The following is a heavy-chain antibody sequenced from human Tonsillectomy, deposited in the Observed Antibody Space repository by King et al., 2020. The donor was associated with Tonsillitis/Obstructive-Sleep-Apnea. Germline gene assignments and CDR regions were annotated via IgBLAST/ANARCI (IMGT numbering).Heavy chain of an antibody. J-gene: IGHJ4*02. CDR3: ARSQYSSGYLGY. Sequence: VKLVESGGGLVQRGGSLRLSCTASGFTVSHTYMNWVRQAPGKGLEWVSIIYSDGKTDYADSVRDRFTISIDNSRNTVNLQMDSLREEDTAVYYCARSQYSSGYLGYWGQGTLVTVSS. CDR2: IYSDGKT. D-gene: IGHD6-19*01. CDR1: GFTVSHTY. V-gene: IGHV3-66*01.